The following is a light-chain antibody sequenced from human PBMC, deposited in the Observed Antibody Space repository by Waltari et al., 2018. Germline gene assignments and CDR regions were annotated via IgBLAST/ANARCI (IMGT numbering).Light chain of an antibody. Sequence: SYELAQPPSVSVSPGQTASITCSGEKLGEKYVAWYQQRPGQSPVVVMYEVDRRPSGIPERFSGSNSGNTATLTISGTQAMDEADYYCQAWDNSAVSTIIFGGGTTLTVL. V-gene: IGLV3-1*01. CDR2: EVD. CDR1: KLGEKY. J-gene: IGLJ2*01. CDR3: QAWDNSAVSTII.